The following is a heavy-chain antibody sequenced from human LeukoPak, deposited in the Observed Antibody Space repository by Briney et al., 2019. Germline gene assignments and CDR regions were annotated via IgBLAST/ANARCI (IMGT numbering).Heavy chain of an antibody. V-gene: IGHV1-8*01. D-gene: IGHD3-10*01. CDR2: MNPNSGNT. CDR3: ARNEILNLYYYGSGSYSGDDY. CDR1: GYTFTSYD. Sequence: ASVKVSCKASGYTFTSYDINWVRQATGQGLEWMGWMNPNSGNTGYAQKFQGRVTMTRNTSISTAYMELSSLRSEDTAVYYCARNEILNLYYYGSGSYSGDDYWGQGTLVTVSS. J-gene: IGHJ4*02.